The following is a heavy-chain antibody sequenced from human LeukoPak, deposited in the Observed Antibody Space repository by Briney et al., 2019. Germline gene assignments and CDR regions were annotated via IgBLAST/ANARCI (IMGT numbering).Heavy chain of an antibody. Sequence: GGSLRLSCAASGFIFSNYAMSWVRQVPGRGLEWVSTISSRGDSTYVADSVKGRFTISRDNSKNSLYLQMNTVRAEDTAVYYCANDLATGNADYWGQGTLVTVSS. D-gene: IGHD5-24*01. J-gene: IGHJ4*02. CDR3: ANDLATGNADY. CDR1: GFIFSNYA. V-gene: IGHV3-23*01. CDR2: ISSRGDST.